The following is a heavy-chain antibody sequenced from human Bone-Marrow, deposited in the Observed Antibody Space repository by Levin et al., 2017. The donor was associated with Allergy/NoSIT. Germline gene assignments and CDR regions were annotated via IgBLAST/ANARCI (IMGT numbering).Heavy chain of an antibody. V-gene: IGHV3-7*04. CDR3: ARDVSPGGSGTWYDAFDI. J-gene: IGHJ3*02. D-gene: IGHD6-13*01. CDR2: IKRDESEK. CDR1: GFTFSGYW. Sequence: GASVKVSCAASGFTFSGYWMTWVRQAPGKGLEWVANIKRDESEKHYGDSVKGRFTISRDNAKNSLHLQMNSLRTEDTAVYYCARDVSPGGSGTWYDAFDIWGQGTVVTVSS.